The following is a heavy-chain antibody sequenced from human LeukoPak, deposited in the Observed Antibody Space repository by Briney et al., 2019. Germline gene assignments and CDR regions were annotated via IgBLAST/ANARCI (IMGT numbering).Heavy chain of an antibody. CDR1: GGSISSYY. D-gene: IGHD3-22*01. CDR2: IYTSGST. J-gene: IGHJ4*02. CDR3: AREGTRYYYDSSGYLML. Sequence: KPSETLSLTCTVSGGSISSYYWTWIRQPAGKGLEWIGRIYTSGSTNYNPSLKSRVTMSVDTSKNQFSLKLSSVTAADTAVYYCAREGTRYYYDSSGYLMLWGQGTLVTVSS. V-gene: IGHV4-4*07.